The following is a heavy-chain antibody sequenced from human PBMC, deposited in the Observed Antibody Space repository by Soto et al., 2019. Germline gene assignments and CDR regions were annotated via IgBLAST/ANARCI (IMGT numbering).Heavy chain of an antibody. J-gene: IGHJ6*03. V-gene: IGHV4-34*01. CDR3: ARGVSNYDLWSGYSHYYYYMDV. D-gene: IGHD3-3*01. CDR2: INHSGST. CDR1: GGSFSGYY. Sequence: PSETLSLTCAVYGGSFSGYYWSWIRQPPGKGLEWIGEINHSGSTNYNPSLKSRVTISVDTSKSQFSLKLSSVTAADTAIYYCARGVSNYDLWSGYSHYYYYMDVWGKGTTVTVS.